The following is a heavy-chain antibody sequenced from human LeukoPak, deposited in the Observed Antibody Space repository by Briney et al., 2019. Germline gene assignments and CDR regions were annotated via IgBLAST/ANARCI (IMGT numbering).Heavy chain of an antibody. V-gene: IGHV3-15*01. CDR2: IKSKTDGGTA. Sequence: PGGSLRLSCAASGFTFNNAWMSWVRQAPGKGLEWVGRIKSKTDGGTADYAAPVKGRFTISRDDSKNTLFLQMNSLKTEDTAVYYCTTLQDSYYYMDVWGKGTTVTISS. CDR3: TTLQDSYYYMDV. J-gene: IGHJ6*03. D-gene: IGHD4-11*01. CDR1: GFTFNNAW.